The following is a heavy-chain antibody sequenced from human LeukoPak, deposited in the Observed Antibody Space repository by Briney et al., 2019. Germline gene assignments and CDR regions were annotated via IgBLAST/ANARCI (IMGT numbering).Heavy chain of an antibody. CDR3: ATEIVVDTERLKRYYGMDV. V-gene: IGHV1-24*01. CDR2: FDPEDGET. Sequence: ASVKVSCKVSGYTLTELSMHWVRQAPGKGLEWMGGFDPEDGETIYAQKFQGRVTMIEDTSTDTAYVELSSLRSEDTAVYYCATEIVVDTERLKRYYGMDVWGQGTTVTVSS. CDR1: GYTLTELS. D-gene: IGHD2-2*01. J-gene: IGHJ6*02.